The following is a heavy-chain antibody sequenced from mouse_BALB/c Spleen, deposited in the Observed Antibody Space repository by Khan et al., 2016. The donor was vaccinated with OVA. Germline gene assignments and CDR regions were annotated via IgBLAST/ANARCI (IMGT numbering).Heavy chain of an antibody. CDR3: TRSVTITTVVATDFDY. CDR1: GYSITSDYA. V-gene: IGHV3-2*02. Sequence: EVQLQESGPGLVKPSQSLSLTCTVTGYSITSDYAWNWIRQFPGNKLEWMGYISSSGRTSSNPSLKSRISITRDTSKNQFFLQLNSVTTEDTATYYYTRSVTITTVVATDFDYWGQGTTLTVSS. CDR2: ISSSGRT. D-gene: IGHD1-1*01. J-gene: IGHJ2*01.